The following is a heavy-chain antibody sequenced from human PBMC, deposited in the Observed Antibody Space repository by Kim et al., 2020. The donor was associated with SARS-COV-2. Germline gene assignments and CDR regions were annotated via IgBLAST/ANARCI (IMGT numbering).Heavy chain of an antibody. CDR1: GFIFSNYA. Sequence: GGSLRLSCAGSGFIFSNYAVSWVRQAPGKGLEWVAAISGSGDRTFYTDAARGRVTISRDNSKNTVYLQLNGLRVEAAAVYYCAKHWGSGTCYNYFDYWGQGSLVSLSP. V-gene: IGHV3-23*01. D-gene: IGHD3-10*01. CDR3: AKHWGSGTCYNYFDY. J-gene: IGHJ4*02. CDR2: ISGSGDRT.